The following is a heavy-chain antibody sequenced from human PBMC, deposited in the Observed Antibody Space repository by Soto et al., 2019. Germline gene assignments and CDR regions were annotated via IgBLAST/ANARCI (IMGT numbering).Heavy chain of an antibody. J-gene: IGHJ4*02. Sequence: SETLSLTCTVSGGSISSYYWSWIRQPPGKGLEWIGYIYYSGSTNYNPSLKSRVTISVDTSKNQFSLKLSSVTAADTAVYYCARVYPYYYDSIGYYYFDYWGQGTLVTVSS. D-gene: IGHD3-22*01. CDR2: IYYSGST. V-gene: IGHV4-59*01. CDR3: ARVYPYYYDSIGYYYFDY. CDR1: GGSISSYY.